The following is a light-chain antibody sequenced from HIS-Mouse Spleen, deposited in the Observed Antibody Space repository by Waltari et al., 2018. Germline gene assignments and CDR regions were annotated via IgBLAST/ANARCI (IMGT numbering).Light chain of an antibody. J-gene: IGKJ1*01. CDR2: AAS. CDR1: QGISSY. Sequence: DIQLNQSPSFLSAAVGDRVTCTCRASQGISSYLAWYQQKPGKAPKLLIYAASTLQSGVPSRFSGSGSGTEFTLTISSLQPEDFATYYCQQLNSYPPTFGQGTKVEIK. CDR3: QQLNSYPPT. V-gene: IGKV1-9*01.